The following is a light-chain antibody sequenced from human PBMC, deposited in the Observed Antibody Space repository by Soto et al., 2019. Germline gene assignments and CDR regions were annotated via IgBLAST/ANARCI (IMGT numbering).Light chain of an antibody. CDR3: CADAGRSTYV. CDR2: EVS. J-gene: IGLJ1*01. V-gene: IGLV2-23*02. CDR1: SSDVGSYNF. Sequence: SALPQPASVYGSPGRSITISCTRTSSDVGSYNFVSWYQQHPGEVPKVMIYEVSKRPSGVSDRFSGSKSGNTASLTISGLQAEDEADYYCCADAGRSTYVFGTGTKVTVL.